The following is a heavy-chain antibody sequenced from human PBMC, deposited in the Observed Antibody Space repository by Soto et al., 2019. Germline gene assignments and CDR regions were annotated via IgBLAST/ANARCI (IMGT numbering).Heavy chain of an antibody. Sequence: SETLSLTCTVSGGSISSSSYYWGWIRQPPGKGPEWIGSIYYSGSTYYTPSLKSRVTISVDTSKNQFSLKRSSVTAAATAVYYCASRPSSGWLTVDYWGQGTLVTVSS. J-gene: IGHJ4*02. CDR3: ASRPSSGWLTVDY. CDR2: IYYSGST. CDR1: GGSISSSSYY. D-gene: IGHD6-19*01. V-gene: IGHV4-39*01.